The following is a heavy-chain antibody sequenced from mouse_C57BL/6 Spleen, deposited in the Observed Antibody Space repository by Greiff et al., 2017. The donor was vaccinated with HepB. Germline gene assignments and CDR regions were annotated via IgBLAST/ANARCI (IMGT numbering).Heavy chain of an antibody. CDR2: INPSTGGT. V-gene: IGHV1-42*01. CDR1: GYSFTGYY. Sequence: VQLQQSGPELVKPGASVKISCKASGYSFTGYYMNWVKQSPEKSLEWIGEINPSTGGTTYNQKFKAKATLTVDKSSSTAYMQLKSLTSEDSAVYYCARGGLYDGYRPWYFDVWGTGTTVTVSS. D-gene: IGHD2-3*01. CDR3: ARGGLYDGYRPWYFDV. J-gene: IGHJ1*03.